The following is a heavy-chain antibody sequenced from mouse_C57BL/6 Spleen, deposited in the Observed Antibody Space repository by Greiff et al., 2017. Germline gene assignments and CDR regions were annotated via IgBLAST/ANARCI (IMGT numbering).Heavy chain of an antibody. V-gene: IGHV1-53*01. CDR3: ASPLITTVVAPSFDY. J-gene: IGHJ2*01. Sequence: QVHVKQSGTELVKPGASVKLSCKASGYTFTSYWMHWVKQRPGQGLEWIGNINPSNGGTNYNEKFKSKATLTVDKSSSTAYMQLSSLTSEDSAVYYCASPLITTVVAPSFDYWGQGTTLTVSS. D-gene: IGHD1-1*01. CDR1: GYTFTSYW. CDR2: INPSNGGT.